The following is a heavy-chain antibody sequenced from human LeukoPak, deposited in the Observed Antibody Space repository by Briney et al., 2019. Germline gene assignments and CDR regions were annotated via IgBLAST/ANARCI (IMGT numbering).Heavy chain of an antibody. CDR1: GFTFSGYA. V-gene: IGHV3-21*01. Sequence: AGGSLRLSCAASGFTFSGYAMNWVRQAPGKGLEWVSSISSSSSYIYYADSVKGRFTISRDNAKNSLYLQMNSLRAEDTAVYYCARDLDWAFDCWGQGTLVTVSS. CDR2: ISSSSSYI. J-gene: IGHJ4*02. CDR3: ARDLDWAFDC. D-gene: IGHD3-9*01.